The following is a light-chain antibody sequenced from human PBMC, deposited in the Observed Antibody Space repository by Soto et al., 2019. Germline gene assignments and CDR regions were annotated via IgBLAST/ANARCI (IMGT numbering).Light chain of an antibody. CDR1: QSVRFN. V-gene: IGKV3-15*01. CDR3: QQYNNWPQT. CDR2: GAS. Sequence: EVVMTQSPATLSVSPGEIATLCCRASQSVRFNLAWYQQTPGQAPRLIIYGASTRATGIPARFSGSGSETECTLTISSLQSEDVAVYYCQQYNNWPQTLGQGTKVDI. J-gene: IGKJ1*01.